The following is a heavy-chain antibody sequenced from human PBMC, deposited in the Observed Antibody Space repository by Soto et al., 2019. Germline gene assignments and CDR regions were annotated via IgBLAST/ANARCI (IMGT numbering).Heavy chain of an antibody. Sequence: QVHLVESGGGVVQPGRSLRLSCAASGFTFSNNGMHWVHQAPGKGLEWMGVISYEGSEKYYAGSVKSRFTISRDNSKNTLYLQMDTLRAEDTAIYYCVKDKGAAAGFDYWGQGILVTVSS. CDR2: ISYEGSEK. J-gene: IGHJ4*02. CDR3: VKDKGAAAGFDY. D-gene: IGHD6-13*01. CDR1: GFTFSNNG. V-gene: IGHV3-30*18.